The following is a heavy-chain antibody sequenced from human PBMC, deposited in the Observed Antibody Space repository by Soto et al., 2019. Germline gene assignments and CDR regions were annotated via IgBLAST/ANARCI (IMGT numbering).Heavy chain of an antibody. CDR2: ISGSGGST. J-gene: IGHJ4*02. D-gene: IGHD6-19*01. CDR1: GFTFSSYA. V-gene: IGHV3-23*01. CDR3: VKAVAGTNHFDY. Sequence: LRLSCAASGFTFSSYAMSWVRQAPGKGLEWVSAISGSGGSTYYADSVKGRFTISRDNSKNTLYLQMNSLRAEDTAVYYCVKAVAGTNHFDYWGQGTLVTVSS.